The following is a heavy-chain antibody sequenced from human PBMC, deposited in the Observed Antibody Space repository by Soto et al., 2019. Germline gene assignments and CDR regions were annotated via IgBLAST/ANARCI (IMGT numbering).Heavy chain of an antibody. D-gene: IGHD2-8*02. J-gene: IGHJ4*01. CDR3: ARGRASWYWDF. CDR2: INAGTGNT. CDR1: GYTFTNYV. Sequence: ASVKVSCKTFGYTFTNYVIHWVRQAPGQGLEWMGWINAGTGNTKYSQKLQDRLTISRDTSAATAYLDLSRLASEDTAVYYCARGRASWYWDFWGPGTLVTVSS. V-gene: IGHV1-3*01.